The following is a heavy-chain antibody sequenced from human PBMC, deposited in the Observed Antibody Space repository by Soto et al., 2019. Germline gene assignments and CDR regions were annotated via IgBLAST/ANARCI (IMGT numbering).Heavy chain of an antibody. V-gene: IGHV3-53*01. CDR2: IYSGGST. CDR3: AREGVSGWFDP. D-gene: IGHD2-8*01. CDR1: GFTVSSNY. Sequence: EVQLVESGGGLIQPGGSLSLSCAASGFTVSSNYMSWVRQAPGEGLEWVSVIYSGGSTYYADSVKGRFTISRDNSNNTLYLQLNSRRADDTAVYYCAREGVSGWFDPLGQGTLVTVSS. J-gene: IGHJ5*02.